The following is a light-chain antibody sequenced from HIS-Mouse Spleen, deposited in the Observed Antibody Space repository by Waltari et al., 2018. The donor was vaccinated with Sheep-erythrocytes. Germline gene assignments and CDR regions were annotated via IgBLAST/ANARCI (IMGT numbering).Light chain of an antibody. CDR2: EGS. CDR3: CSYAGSSTPWV. J-gene: IGLJ3*02. CDR1: STDVGGYNY. Sequence: QSALTQPRSVSGSPGQSVTTSCTGTSTDVGGYNYVSWYQQHPGKAPKLMIYEGSKRPSGVSNRFSGSKSGNTASLTISGLQAEDEADYYCCSYAGSSTPWVFGGGTKLTVL. V-gene: IGLV2-23*01.